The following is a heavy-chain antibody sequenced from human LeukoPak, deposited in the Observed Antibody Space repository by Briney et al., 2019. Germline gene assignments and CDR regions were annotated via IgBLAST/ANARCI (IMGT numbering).Heavy chain of an antibody. CDR1: GASLSSSY. D-gene: IGHD3-22*01. Sequence: SETLSLTCTVYGASLSSSYWSWVRQPPGKRLEWIGFIYYNGNTNSNPSLKSRVTISVDTSKNQFSLKLTSVTAADTAVYYCVRGNYDNRGYSNAFDIWGQGAMVTVSS. CDR2: IYYNGNT. V-gene: IGHV4-59*01. CDR3: VRGNYDNRGYSNAFDI. J-gene: IGHJ3*02.